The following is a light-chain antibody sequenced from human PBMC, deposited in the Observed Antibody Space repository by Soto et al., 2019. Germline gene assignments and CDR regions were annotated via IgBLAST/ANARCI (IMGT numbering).Light chain of an antibody. J-gene: IGKJ2*01. V-gene: IGKV1-8*01. CDR3: QQYYSYPLYT. Sequence: AIRMTQSPSSFSASTGDRVTITCRASQGISSYLAWYQQKPGKAPKLLIYAASTLQSGVPSRFSGSGSGTDFTLTISCLQSEDFATYHCQQYYSYPLYTFGQGTKLEIK. CDR2: AAS. CDR1: QGISSY.